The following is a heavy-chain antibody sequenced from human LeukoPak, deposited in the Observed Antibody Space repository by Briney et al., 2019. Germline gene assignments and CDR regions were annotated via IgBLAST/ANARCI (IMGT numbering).Heavy chain of an antibody. D-gene: IGHD4-23*01. V-gene: IGHV3-66*01. CDR2: YYSGGST. Sequence: GGSLRLSCAGSGFTVSSNYMNWVRQAPGKGLEWVSVYYSGGSTYYADSVKGRFTISRDNSKNTLYLQMSSLRAEDTAVYYCARVPRGHGGNSGAIDYWGQGTLVTVSS. CDR1: GFTVSSNY. CDR3: ARVPRGHGGNSGAIDY. J-gene: IGHJ4*02.